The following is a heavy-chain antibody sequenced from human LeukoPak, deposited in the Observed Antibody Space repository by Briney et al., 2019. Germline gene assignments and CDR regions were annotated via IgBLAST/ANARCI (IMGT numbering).Heavy chain of an antibody. CDR3: ARLRVGDGRVDY. J-gene: IGHJ4*02. CDR1: GGSISSSSYY. CDR2: IYYSGST. D-gene: IGHD3-10*01. V-gene: IGHV4-39*01. Sequence: PSETLSLTCTVSGGSISSSSYYWGWLRQPPGKGLEWIGSIYYSGSTYYNPSLKSRVTMSVDTSKNHFSLKLSSVTAADTAVYYCARLRVGDGRVDYWGQGTLVTVSS.